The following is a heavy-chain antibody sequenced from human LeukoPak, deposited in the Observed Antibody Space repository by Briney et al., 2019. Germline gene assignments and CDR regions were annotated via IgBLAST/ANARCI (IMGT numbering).Heavy chain of an antibody. J-gene: IGHJ5*02. CDR3: ARDSTGYGYEEWS. CDR1: GFTFSSYW. Sequence: SGGSLRLSCVASGFTFSSYWMSWVRQAPGKGLEWVANIKQDGSENFYVDSVKGRFTISRDNAKNSLYLQMNSLRAEDTAVYYCARDSTGYGYEEWSWGQGTLVTVYS. V-gene: IGHV3-7*01. D-gene: IGHD5-18*01. CDR2: IKQDGSEN.